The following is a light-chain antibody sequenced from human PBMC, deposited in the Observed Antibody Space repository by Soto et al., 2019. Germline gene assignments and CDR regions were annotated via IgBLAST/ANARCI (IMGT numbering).Light chain of an antibody. V-gene: IGKV1-5*01. Sequence: DIRMTQSPSTLSASIGDRVTITCRARQTSSTWLAWYQQNPGKAPKLLSYDASSLESGVPSRFSGSGSGTEFTLSISSLQPDDSAIYFCQQYNSYSTVGPGTKVDIK. CDR1: QTSSTW. CDR2: DAS. CDR3: QQYNSYST. J-gene: IGKJ3*01.